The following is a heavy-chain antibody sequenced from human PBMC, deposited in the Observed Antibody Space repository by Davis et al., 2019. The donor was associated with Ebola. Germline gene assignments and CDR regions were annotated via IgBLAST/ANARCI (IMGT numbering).Heavy chain of an antibody. V-gene: IGHV3-64*04. CDR3: ARDRRAFDI. Sequence: GESLKISCAASGFTFSGHWMGWVRQAPGKGLEYVSAISSNGGSTYYADSVKGRFTISRDNSKNTLYLQMSSLRAEDTAVYYCARDRRAFDIWGQGTMVTVSS. CDR1: GFTFSGHW. J-gene: IGHJ3*02. CDR2: ISSNGGST.